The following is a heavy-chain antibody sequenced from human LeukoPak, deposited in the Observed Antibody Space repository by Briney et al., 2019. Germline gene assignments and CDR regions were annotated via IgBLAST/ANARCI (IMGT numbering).Heavy chain of an antibody. V-gene: IGHV1-69*05. D-gene: IGHD5-12*01. CDR2: IIPIFGTA. Sequence: ASVKVSCKASGGTFSSCAISWVRQAPGQGLEWMGGIIPIFGTANYAQKFQGRVTITTDESTSTAYMELSSLRSEDTAVYYCARGVATRRLYYYMDVWGKGTTVTVSS. CDR3: ARGVATRRLYYYMDV. CDR1: GGTFSSCA. J-gene: IGHJ6*03.